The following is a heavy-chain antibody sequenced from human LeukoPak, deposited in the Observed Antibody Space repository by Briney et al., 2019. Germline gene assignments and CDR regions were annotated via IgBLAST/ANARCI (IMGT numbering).Heavy chain of an antibody. J-gene: IGHJ4*02. Sequence: SETLSLTCTVSGGSISSGSYYWSWIRQPAGKGLEWIGRIYTSGSTNYNPSLKSRVTMSVDTSKNQFSLKLSSVTAADTALYYCARVRWAAGTPHFDYWGQGTLVTVSS. CDR2: IYTSGST. D-gene: IGHD6-13*01. CDR1: GGSISSGSYY. V-gene: IGHV4-61*02. CDR3: ARVRWAAGTPHFDY.